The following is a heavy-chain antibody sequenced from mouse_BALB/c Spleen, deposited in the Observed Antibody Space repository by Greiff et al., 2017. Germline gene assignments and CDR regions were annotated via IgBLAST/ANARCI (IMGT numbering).Heavy chain of an antibody. J-gene: IGHJ1*01. D-gene: IGHD2-4*01. Sequence: VKLVESGPGLVAPSQSLSITCTVSGFSFTGYGVNWVRQPPGKGLEWLGMIWGDGSTDYNSALKSRLSISKDNSKSQVFLKMNSLQTDDTARYYGARDGRLRYFDVWGAGTTVTVSS. CDR2: IWGDGST. CDR1: GFSFTGYG. CDR3: ARDGRLRYFDV. V-gene: IGHV2-6-7*01.